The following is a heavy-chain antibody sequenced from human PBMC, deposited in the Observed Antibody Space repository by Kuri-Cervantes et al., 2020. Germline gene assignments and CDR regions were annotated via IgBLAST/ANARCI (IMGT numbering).Heavy chain of an antibody. V-gene: IGHV2-70*11. CDR1: GFSLTTSEVG. CDR2: IDWDDDK. Sequence: SGPTLVKPTQTLTLTCTFSGFSLTTSEVGVSWIRQPPGKALEWLARIDWDDDKYYSTSLKTRLTISKDTSKNQVVLTMTNMDPVDTATYYCARIRTNYYDSSLFDPWGQGTLGTVSS. D-gene: IGHD3-22*01. CDR3: ARIRTNYYDSSLFDP. J-gene: IGHJ5*02.